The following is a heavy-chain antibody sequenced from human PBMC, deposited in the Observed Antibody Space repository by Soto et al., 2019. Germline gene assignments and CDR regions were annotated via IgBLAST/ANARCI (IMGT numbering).Heavy chain of an antibody. CDR2: IWYDGSNK. D-gene: IGHD1-26*01. CDR1: GFTFSSYG. V-gene: IGHV3-33*01. J-gene: IGHJ4*02. Sequence: QVQLVESGGGVVQPGRSLRLSCAASGFTFSSYGMHCVRQAPGKGLEWVAVIWYDGSNKNYADSVKGRFTISRDNSKKTLYLQINSLRAEDTAVYYCAREGQRGSYEMDYWGQGTLVTVSS. CDR3: AREGQRGSYEMDY.